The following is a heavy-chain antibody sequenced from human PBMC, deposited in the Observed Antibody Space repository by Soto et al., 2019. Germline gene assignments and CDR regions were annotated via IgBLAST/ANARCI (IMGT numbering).Heavy chain of an antibody. CDR1: GDSISDYY. Sequence: SETLSLTCTLSGDSISDYYWSWIRQPAGKGLEWIGRFYYSGNTKSNPSLKSRVTMSADTSKNQFSLSLRSVTAADSAIYYCARMYNSGFYRPEGDYFFYGMDVWGQGTTVTVSS. CDR3: ARMYNSGFYRPEGDYFFYGMDV. D-gene: IGHD6-19*01. V-gene: IGHV4-4*07. J-gene: IGHJ6*02. CDR2: FYYSGNT.